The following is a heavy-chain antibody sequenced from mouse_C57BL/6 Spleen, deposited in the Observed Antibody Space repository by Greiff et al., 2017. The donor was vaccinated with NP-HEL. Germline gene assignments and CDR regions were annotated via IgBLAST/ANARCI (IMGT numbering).Heavy chain of an antibody. CDR3: ARRDADYDVGWYFDV. Sequence: QVQLQQSGAELARPGASVKLSCKASGYTFTSYGISWVKQRTGQGLEWIGEIYPRSGNTYYNEKFKGKATLTADKSSSTAYMELRSLTSEDSAVYFCARRDADYDVGWYFDVWGTGTTVTVSS. J-gene: IGHJ1*03. D-gene: IGHD2-4*01. CDR1: GYTFTSYG. CDR2: IYPRSGNT. V-gene: IGHV1-81*01.